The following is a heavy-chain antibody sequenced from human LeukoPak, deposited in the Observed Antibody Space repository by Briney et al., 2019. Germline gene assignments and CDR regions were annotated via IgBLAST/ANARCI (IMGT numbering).Heavy chain of an antibody. CDR3: ASDEGYYDSSGFDY. Sequence: GGSLRLSCAASGFTISSYSMSWVRQAPGKGLEWVSSISSSSSYIYYADSVKGRFTISRDNAKNSLYLQMNSLRAEDTAVYYCASDEGYYDSSGFDYWGQGTLVTVSS. CDR1: GFTISSYS. D-gene: IGHD3-22*01. J-gene: IGHJ4*02. V-gene: IGHV3-21*01. CDR2: ISSSSSYI.